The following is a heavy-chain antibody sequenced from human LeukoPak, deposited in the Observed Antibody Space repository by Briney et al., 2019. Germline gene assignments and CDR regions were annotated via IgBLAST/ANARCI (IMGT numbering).Heavy chain of an antibody. CDR3: ARGGSAYIDSDTTCLDP. J-gene: IGHJ5*02. CDR1: GSSFTGYY. CDR2: INPKSGGT. V-gene: IGHV1-2*02. D-gene: IGHD5-12*01. Sequence: ASVKVTCKASGSSFTGYYMNWVRQAPGQGLEWMGWINPKSGGTNYAQKFQGRVTMTRDTPISTAYMELSTLRSDDTAVYYCARGGSAYIDSDTTCLDPWGQGTLVTVAS.